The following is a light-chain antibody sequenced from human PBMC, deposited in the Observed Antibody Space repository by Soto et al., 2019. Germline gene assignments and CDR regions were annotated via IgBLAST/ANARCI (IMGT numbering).Light chain of an antibody. CDR2: GNS. CDR3: QSYDSSLSGTI. V-gene: IGLV1-40*01. Sequence: QSALTQPPSVSAAPGQKVTISCSGTTSSIGNDYVSWYQQLPGTAPKLLIYGNSNRPSGVPDRFSGSKSGTSASLAITGLQAEDEADYYCQSYDSSLSGTIFGGGTKLTVL. CDR1: TSSIGNDYV. J-gene: IGLJ2*01.